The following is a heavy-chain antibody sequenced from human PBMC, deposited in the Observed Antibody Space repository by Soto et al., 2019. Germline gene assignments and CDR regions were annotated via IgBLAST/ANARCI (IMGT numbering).Heavy chain of an antibody. D-gene: IGHD2-2*01. CDR2: IYYSGST. Sequence: SETLSLTCTVSGGSISSGGYYWSWIRQHPGKGLEWIGYIYYSGSTYYNPSLKSRVTISVDTSKNQFSLKLSSVTAADTAVYYCARDYVTSWDDAFDIWGQGTMVTVSS. V-gene: IGHV4-31*03. J-gene: IGHJ3*02. CDR3: ARDYVTSWDDAFDI. CDR1: GGSISSGGYY.